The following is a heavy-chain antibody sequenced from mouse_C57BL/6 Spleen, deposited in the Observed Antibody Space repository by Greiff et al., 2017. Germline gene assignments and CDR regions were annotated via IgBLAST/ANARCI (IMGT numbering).Heavy chain of an antibody. D-gene: IGHD1-1*01. J-gene: IGHJ4*01. Sequence: QVHVKQSGPGLVQPSQSLSITCTVSGFSLTSYGVHWVRQSPGKGLEWLGVIWSGGSTDYNAAFISRLSISKDNSKSQVFFKMNSLQADDTAIYYCARTSIPTVVARDYAMDYWGQGTSVTVSS. CDR3: ARTSIPTVVARDYAMDY. CDR1: GFSLTSYG. V-gene: IGHV2-2*01. CDR2: IWSGGST.